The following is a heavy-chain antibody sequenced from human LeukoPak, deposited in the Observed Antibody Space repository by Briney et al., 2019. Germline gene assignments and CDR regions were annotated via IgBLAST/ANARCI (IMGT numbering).Heavy chain of an antibody. CDR3: AKGIGSGSYPTSFDY. CDR2: IYHSGST. Sequence: KASETLSLTCAVSGYSISSGYYWGWIRQPPGKGLEWIGSIYHSGSTYYNPSLKSRVTISVDTSKNQFSLKLSSVTAADTAVYYCAKGIGSGSYPTSFDYWGRGTLVTVSS. D-gene: IGHD3-10*01. V-gene: IGHV4-38-2*01. CDR1: GYSISSGYY. J-gene: IGHJ4*02.